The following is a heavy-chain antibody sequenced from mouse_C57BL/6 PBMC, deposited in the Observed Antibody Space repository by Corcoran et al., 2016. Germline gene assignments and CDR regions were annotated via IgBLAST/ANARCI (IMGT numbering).Heavy chain of an antibody. J-gene: IGHJ2*01. CDR1: GYTFTDYY. D-gene: IGHD1-1*01. V-gene: IGHV1-19*01. CDR2: INPYNGGT. Sequence: EVQLQQSGPVLVKPGASVKMSCKASGYTFTDYYMNWVKQSHGKSLEWIGVINPYNGGTSYNQKFKGKATLTVDKSSSTAYMELRSLTSEDSAVYYCARHYYGSSPFDYWGQGTTLTVSS. CDR3: ARHYYGSSPFDY.